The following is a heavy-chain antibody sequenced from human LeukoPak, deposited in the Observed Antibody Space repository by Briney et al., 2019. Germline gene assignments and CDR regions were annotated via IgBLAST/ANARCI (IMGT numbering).Heavy chain of an antibody. CDR1: GFTFSSYE. CDR3: APRSPPNYYYYYMDV. V-gene: IGHV3-48*03. CDR2: ISSSGSTI. Sequence: GGSLRLSCAASGFTFSSYEMNWVRQAPGKGLEWVSYISSSGSTIYYADSVKGRFTISRDNAKNSLYLQMNSLRAEDTAVYYCAPRSPPNYYYYYMDVWGKGTTVTISS. J-gene: IGHJ6*03.